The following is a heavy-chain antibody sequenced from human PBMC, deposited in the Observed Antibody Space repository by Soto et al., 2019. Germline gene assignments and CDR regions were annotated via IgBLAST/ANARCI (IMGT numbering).Heavy chain of an antibody. CDR2: IFWVGGGT. J-gene: IGHJ4*02. D-gene: IGHD3-16*01. Sequence: EVQVVESGGGLVQPGGSLTLSCVVSGSTIDDYAMHWVRQVPGKGLEWVSGIFWVGGGTGYADSVKGRFTISRDRAKNSLSLQMNSLRIEDTAVYYCGKDLSRGGLEYWGQGTRVTVSS. CDR1: GSTIDDYA. V-gene: IGHV3-9*01. CDR3: GKDLSRGGLEY.